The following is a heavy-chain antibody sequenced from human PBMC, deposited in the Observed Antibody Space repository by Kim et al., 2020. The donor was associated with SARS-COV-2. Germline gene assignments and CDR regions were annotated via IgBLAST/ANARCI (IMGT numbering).Heavy chain of an antibody. D-gene: IGHD4-17*01. CDR1: GYTFTSFD. V-gene: IGHV1-18*01. J-gene: IGHJ4*02. Sequence: ASVKVSCKASGYTFTSFDFTWVRQAPGQGLEWMGWISAYNGNTNYAQKLQGRVTMTTDTSTTTAYMELRSLRSDDTAVYYCAGTTGLYGAAVLRSDYWGQGTLVTVSS. CDR3: AGTTGLYGAAVLRSDY. CDR2: ISAYNGNT.